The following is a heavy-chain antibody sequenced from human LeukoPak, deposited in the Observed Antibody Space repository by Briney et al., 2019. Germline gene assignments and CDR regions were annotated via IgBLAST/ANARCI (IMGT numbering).Heavy chain of an antibody. CDR2: IYHSGST. V-gene: IGHV4-30-2*01. Sequence: SQTLSLTCTVSGVSISSGGYYWSWIRQPPGKGLEWIGYIYHSGSTYYNPSLKSRVTISVDRSKNQFSLKLSSVTAADTAVYYCARQREAFDIWGQGTMVTVSS. CDR1: GVSISSGGYY. D-gene: IGHD5-24*01. CDR3: ARQREAFDI. J-gene: IGHJ3*02.